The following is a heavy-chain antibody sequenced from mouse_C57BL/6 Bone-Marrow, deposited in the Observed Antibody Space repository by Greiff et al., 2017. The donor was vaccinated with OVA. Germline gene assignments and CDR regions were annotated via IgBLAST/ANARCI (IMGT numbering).Heavy chain of an antibody. Sequence: EVQRVESGPGLAKPSQTLSLTCSVTGYSITSDYWNWIRKFPGNKLEYMGYISYSGSTYYNPSLKSRISITRDTSKNQYYLQLNSVTTEDTATYYCARSPDTTVVARYWYFDVWGTGTTVTVSS. CDR1: GYSITSDY. CDR2: ISYSGST. D-gene: IGHD1-1*01. J-gene: IGHJ1*03. CDR3: ARSPDTTVVARYWYFDV. V-gene: IGHV3-8*01.